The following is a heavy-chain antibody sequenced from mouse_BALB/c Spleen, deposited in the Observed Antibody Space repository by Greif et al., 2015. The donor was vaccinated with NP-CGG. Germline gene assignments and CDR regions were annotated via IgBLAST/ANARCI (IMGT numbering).Heavy chain of an antibody. V-gene: IGHV1S81*02. D-gene: IGHD2-3*01. Sequence: QVQLQQPGAELVKPGASVKLSCKASGYTFTSYWMRWVKQRPGQGLEWIGEINPSNGRTNYNEKFKSKATLTVDKSSSTAYMQLSSLTSEDSAVYYCAIYDGYYYYAMDYWGQGTSVTVSS. CDR2: INPSNGRT. CDR3: AIYDGYYYYAMDY. CDR1: GYTFTSYW. J-gene: IGHJ4*01.